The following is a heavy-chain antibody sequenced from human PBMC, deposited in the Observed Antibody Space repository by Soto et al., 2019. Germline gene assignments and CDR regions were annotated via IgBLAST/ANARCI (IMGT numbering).Heavy chain of an antibody. CDR3: ARDPDGITDFDY. CDR2: ITNDSSTR. V-gene: IGHV3-48*02. J-gene: IGHJ4*02. Sequence: PGGSLRLSCVASGFTFSNYAMHWVRQAPGKGLEWISYITNDSSTRHYADSVKGRFTISRDNAKNSLYLQMNSLRDEDTAVYFCARDPDGITDFDYWGQGTQVTVSS. D-gene: IGHD1-7*01. CDR1: GFTFSNYA.